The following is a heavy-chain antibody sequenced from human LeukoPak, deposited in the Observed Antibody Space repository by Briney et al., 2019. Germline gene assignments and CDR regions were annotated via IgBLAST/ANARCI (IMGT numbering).Heavy chain of an antibody. CDR3: ARAGVAVAGRGYNWFDP. V-gene: IGHV1-46*01. J-gene: IGHJ5*02. D-gene: IGHD6-19*01. CDR1: GYTFTSYY. CDR2: INPRCGST. Sequence: ASVKVSCKASGYTFTSYYMHWVRQPPGQGLEGMGIINPRCGSTSYAQKFQGRVTMTRDMSTSTVYMELSSLRSEDTAVYYCARAGVAVAGRGYNWFDPWGQGTLVTVSS.